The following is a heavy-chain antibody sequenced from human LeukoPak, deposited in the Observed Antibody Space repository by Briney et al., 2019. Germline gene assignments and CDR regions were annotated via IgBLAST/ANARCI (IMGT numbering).Heavy chain of an antibody. CDR1: GFTFSDYY. D-gene: IGHD3-22*01. CDR3: ASHSSGYHYYYMDV. CDR2: ISSSGSTI. V-gene: IGHV3-11*04. J-gene: IGHJ6*03. Sequence: GGSLRLSCAASGFTFSDYYMSWIRQAPGKGLEWVSYISSSGSTIYYADSVKGRFTISRDNAKNSLYLQMNSLRAEDTAVYYCASHSSGYHYYYMDVWGKGTTVTVSS.